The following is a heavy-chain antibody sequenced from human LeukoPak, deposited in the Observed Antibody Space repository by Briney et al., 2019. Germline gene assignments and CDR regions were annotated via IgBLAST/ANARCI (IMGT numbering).Heavy chain of an antibody. Sequence: SETLSLTCTVSGGSISSYYWSWIRQPPGKGLERIGYIYYSGSTNYNPPLKSRVTISVDTSKNQFSLKLSSVTAADTAVYYCARCPAATNYYYYYGMDVWGQGTTVTVSS. CDR1: GGSISSYY. CDR2: IYYSGST. D-gene: IGHD2-2*01. CDR3: ARCPAATNYYYYYGMDV. V-gene: IGHV4-59*01. J-gene: IGHJ6*02.